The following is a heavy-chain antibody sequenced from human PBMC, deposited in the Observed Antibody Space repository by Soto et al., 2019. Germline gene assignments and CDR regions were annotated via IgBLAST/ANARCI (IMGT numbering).Heavy chain of an antibody. J-gene: IGHJ3*02. D-gene: IGHD2-8*01. CDR1: GFTFSSYA. Sequence: GGSLRLSCAASGFTFSSYAMSWVRQAPGKGLEWVSAISGSGGSTYYADSVKGRFTISRDNSKNTLYLQMNSLRVEDTAVYYCAKEGYCTNGVCFDAFDIWGQGTMVTVSS. V-gene: IGHV3-23*01. CDR3: AKEGYCTNGVCFDAFDI. CDR2: ISGSGGST.